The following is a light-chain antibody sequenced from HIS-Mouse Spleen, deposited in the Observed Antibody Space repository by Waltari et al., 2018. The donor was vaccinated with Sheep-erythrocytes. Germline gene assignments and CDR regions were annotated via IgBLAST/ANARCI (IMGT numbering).Light chain of an antibody. V-gene: IGKV4-1*01. CDR1: QSVLYSSNNKNY. CDR3: QQYYSTPLT. CDR2: WAS. J-gene: IGKJ4*01. Sequence: DIVMTQSPDSLAVSLGERAPINCQPSQSVLYSSNNKNYLAWYQQKPGQPPKLLIYWASTRESGVPDRFSGSGSGTDFTLTISSLQAEDVAVYYCQQYYSTPLTFGGGTKVEIK.